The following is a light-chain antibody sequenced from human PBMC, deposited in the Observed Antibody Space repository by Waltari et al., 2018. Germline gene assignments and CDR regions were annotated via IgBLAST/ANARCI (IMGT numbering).Light chain of an antibody. Sequence: DIQMTQSPSTLSASIGDRVTITCRASQSVNSWLAWYQQQPGKAPKLLIYKTSNLDSGVPSRFRGGGSGTEFTLTISSLQPDDFANDCCQQYNSYSLWTFGQGTKVEIK. CDR2: KTS. J-gene: IGKJ1*01. CDR1: QSVNSW. V-gene: IGKV1-5*03. CDR3: QQYNSYSLWT.